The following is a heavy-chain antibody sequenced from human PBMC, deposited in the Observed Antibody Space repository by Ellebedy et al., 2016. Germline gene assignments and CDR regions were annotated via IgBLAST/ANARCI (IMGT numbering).Heavy chain of an antibody. CDR1: GFTFSNFA. D-gene: IGHD3-10*01. J-gene: IGHJ4*02. V-gene: IGHV3-23*01. CDR3: AKRGFFDC. Sequence: GGSLRLSCAASGFTFSNFAMSWVRQAPGKGLEWVSTTSAFGDRTHYADSVKGRFTMSRDNSKNTLYLQMNSLRAEDTAVYYCAKRGFFDCWGQGALVTVSS. CDR2: TSAFGDRT.